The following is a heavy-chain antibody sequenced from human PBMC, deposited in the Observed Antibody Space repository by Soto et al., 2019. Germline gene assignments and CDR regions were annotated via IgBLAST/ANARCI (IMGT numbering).Heavy chain of an antibody. Sequence: SETLSLTCTVSGGSISGYFWSWIRQPPGKGLEWIGIIHYSGSTDYNPSLKSRVTIAVDTSKNQFSLKLSSVSAADTAVYYCARKGASGSYSNWGQGTLVTVSS. V-gene: IGHV4-59*08. CDR3: ARKGASGSYSN. CDR2: IHYSGST. J-gene: IGHJ4*02. D-gene: IGHD1-26*01. CDR1: GGSISGYF.